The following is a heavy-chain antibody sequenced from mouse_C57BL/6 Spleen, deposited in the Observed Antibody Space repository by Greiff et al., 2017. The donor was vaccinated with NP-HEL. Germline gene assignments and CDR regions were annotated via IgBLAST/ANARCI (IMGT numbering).Heavy chain of an antibody. D-gene: IGHD1-1*01. CDR2: INPSSGYT. Sequence: QVQLKESGAELAKPGASVKLSCKASGYTFTSYWMHLVKQRPGQGLEWIGYINPSSGYTKYNQKFKDKATLTADKSSSTAYMQLSSLTYEDSAVYYCANYYYGSSSYYFDYWGQGTTLTVSS. J-gene: IGHJ2*01. V-gene: IGHV1-7*01. CDR3: ANYYYGSSSYYFDY. CDR1: GYTFTSYW.